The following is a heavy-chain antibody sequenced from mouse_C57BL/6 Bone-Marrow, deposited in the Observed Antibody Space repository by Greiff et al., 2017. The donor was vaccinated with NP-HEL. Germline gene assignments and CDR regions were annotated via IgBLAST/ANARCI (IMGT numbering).Heavy chain of an antibody. CDR3: ARWGSYAMDY. J-gene: IGHJ4*01. CDR1: GYTFTSYG. Sequence: VQLQQSGAELARPGASVKLSCKASGYTFTSYGISWVKQRTGQGLEWIGESYPRSGNTYYNEKFKGKATLTADKSSSTAYMELRSLTSEDSAVYFCARWGSYAMDYWGQGTSVTVSS. V-gene: IGHV1-81*01. CDR2: SYPRSGNT.